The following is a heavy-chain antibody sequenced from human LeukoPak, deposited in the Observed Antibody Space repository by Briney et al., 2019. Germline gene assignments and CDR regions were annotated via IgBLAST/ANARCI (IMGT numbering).Heavy chain of an antibody. CDR1: GFTVSSNY. Sequence: GGSLTLSCAASGFTVSSNYMSWVRQAPGKGLEWVSIIYSGGNKFYAASVKGRFTISRDNSKNTHYLQMSSLRAEDTAVYYCAKGLWFGELSGMDVWGQGTTVTVSS. CDR2: IYSGGNK. CDR3: AKGLWFGELSGMDV. D-gene: IGHD3-10*01. V-gene: IGHV3-53*01. J-gene: IGHJ6*02.